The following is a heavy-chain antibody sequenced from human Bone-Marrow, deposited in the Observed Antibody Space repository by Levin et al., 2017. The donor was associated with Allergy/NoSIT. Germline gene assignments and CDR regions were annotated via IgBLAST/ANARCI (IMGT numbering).Heavy chain of an antibody. CDR1: GHSFTQYG. D-gene: IGHD3-16*01. J-gene: IGHJ6*02. Sequence: GESLKISCKASGHSFTQYGITWVRQASGQGLEWLGWVSGDNGSKNYAQNLGGRVTMTTDTSTTTTYMELRGLTSDDTAVYYCASSYATTTVNYYYYGMEVWGQGTTVTVSS. CDR3: ASSYATTTVNYYYYGMEV. V-gene: IGHV1-18*01. CDR2: VSGDNGSK.